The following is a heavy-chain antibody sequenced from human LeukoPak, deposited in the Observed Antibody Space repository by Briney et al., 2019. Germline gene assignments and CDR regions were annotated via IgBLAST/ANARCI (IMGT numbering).Heavy chain of an antibody. J-gene: IGHJ4*02. Sequence: GGSLRLSCAASGFTFSSYSMNWVRQAPGKGLEWVSSISSSSSYIYYADSVKGRFTISRDNAKNSLYLQMNSLRAEDTAVYYRARASRGGGYNTFDYWGQGTLVTVSS. CDR2: ISSSSSYI. V-gene: IGHV3-21*01. D-gene: IGHD5-24*01. CDR1: GFTFSSYS. CDR3: ARASRGGGYNTFDY.